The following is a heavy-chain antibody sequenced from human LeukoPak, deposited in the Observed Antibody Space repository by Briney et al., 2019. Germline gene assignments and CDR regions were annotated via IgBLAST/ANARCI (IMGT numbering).Heavy chain of an antibody. CDR2: IYDSGST. CDR3: AREHRGVIRDYYYYMDV. V-gene: IGHV4-39*07. D-gene: IGHD3-10*01. CDR1: GGSISSSSYY. J-gene: IGHJ6*03. Sequence: PSETLSLTCTVSGGSISSSSYYWGWLRQPPGKGLEWIVGIYDSGSTYYNLSLKSRVTISVDTSKNQFSLKLSSVTAADTAVYYCAREHRGVIRDYYYYMDVWGKGTTVTVPS.